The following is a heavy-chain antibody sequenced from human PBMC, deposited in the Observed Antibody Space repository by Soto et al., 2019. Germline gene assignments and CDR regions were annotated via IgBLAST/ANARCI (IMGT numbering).Heavy chain of an antibody. D-gene: IGHD4-17*01. Sequence: QVQLVESGGGVVQPGRSLRLSCAASGFTFSSYGMHWVRQAPGKGLEWVAVIWYDGSNKYYADSVKGRFTISRDNSKNTLYLQMNSLRAEDTAVHYCAREGLSRTTVVTPNWYFDLWGRGTLVTVSS. V-gene: IGHV3-33*01. J-gene: IGHJ2*01. CDR2: IWYDGSNK. CDR3: AREGLSRTTVVTPNWYFDL. CDR1: GFTFSSYG.